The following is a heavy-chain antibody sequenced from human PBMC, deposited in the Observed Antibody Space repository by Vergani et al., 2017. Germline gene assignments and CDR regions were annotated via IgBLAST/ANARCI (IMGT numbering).Heavy chain of an antibody. J-gene: IGHJ4*02. Sequence: QVQLQESGPGLVKPPGTLSLTCAVSGDSISSNNCWTWVRQPPGKGLEWIGEICHTEDTKYSPSLKSRVTVSVDTSKNQFSLKLSSVTAADTAVYYCASGKGLFDYWGQGTLVTVSS. V-gene: IGHV4-4*03. CDR2: ICHTEDT. CDR1: GDSISSNNC. CDR3: ASGKGLFDY.